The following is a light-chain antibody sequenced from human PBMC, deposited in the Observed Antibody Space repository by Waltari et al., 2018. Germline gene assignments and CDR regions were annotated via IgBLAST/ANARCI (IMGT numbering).Light chain of an antibody. J-gene: IGLJ2*01. CDR2: GVN. V-gene: IGLV1-40*01. Sequence: QSVLTQPPSVSGAPGQRVTISCTGSWSNIGAGYAVHWYKQLPGKTPTLLVYGVNTRPPGVPDRFFGSKSGTSASLAIPGLQPEDEADYYCQSYDTSLGVVFGGGTKLTVL. CDR1: WSNIGAGYA. CDR3: QSYDTSLGVV.